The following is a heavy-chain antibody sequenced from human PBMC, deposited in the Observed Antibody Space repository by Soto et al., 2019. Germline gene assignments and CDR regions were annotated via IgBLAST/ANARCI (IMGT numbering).Heavy chain of an antibody. CDR3: TRGDTAPDYYYFMDV. Sequence: EVQLVESGGGLVQPGGSLRLSCAASGFTFGSYSMNWVRQAPGKGLAWVSYISSRSGTIYYADSVKGRFTISRDNAKSSLYLQMNSLRAEDTAVYYCTRGDTAPDYYYFMDVWGKGTTVTVSS. J-gene: IGHJ6*03. D-gene: IGHD5-18*01. CDR1: GFTFGSYS. V-gene: IGHV3-48*01. CDR2: ISSRSGTI.